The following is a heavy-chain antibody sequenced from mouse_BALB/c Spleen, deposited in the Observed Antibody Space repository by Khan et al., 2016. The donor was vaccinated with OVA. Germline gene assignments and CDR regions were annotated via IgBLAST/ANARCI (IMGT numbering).Heavy chain of an antibody. J-gene: IGHJ2*01. V-gene: IGHV1-5*01. D-gene: IGHD2-4*01. CDR1: GYSFASYW. Sequence: EVQLQQSGTVLARPGASVKMSCKASGYSFASYWMHWVQQRPGQGLEWIGTIYPGISDTRYNQKFKGKATLTAVSSASTAYMDFSSLTNEDSAVYYCTSSYDSYYFDYWGQGTTLTVSS. CDR3: TSSYDSYYFDY. CDR2: IYPGISDT.